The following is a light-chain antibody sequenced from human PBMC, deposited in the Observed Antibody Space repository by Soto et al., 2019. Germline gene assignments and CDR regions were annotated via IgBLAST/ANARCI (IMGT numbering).Light chain of an antibody. Sequence: QSALTQPASVSGSPGQSITLSCTGTNNDVGGYESVSWYQQHAGRAPRLIIYDVSNRPSGVSGRFSGSKFGNTASLTISGLQADDEADYYCSSYTSSSLYLFGTGTKLTVL. CDR3: SSYTSSSLYL. V-gene: IGLV2-14*01. CDR1: NNDVGGYES. CDR2: DVS. J-gene: IGLJ1*01.